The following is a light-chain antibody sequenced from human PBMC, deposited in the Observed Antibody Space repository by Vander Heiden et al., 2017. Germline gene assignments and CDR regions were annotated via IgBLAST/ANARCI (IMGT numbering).Light chain of an antibody. J-gene: IGKJ1*01. CDR3: QQSGSTPPT. Sequence: DIQMTQSPSSLSASVGDRVTITCRASQSINSFLNWYQQKPGKAPKLLIYAASTLQSGVPSRFSGIRSGTDFTLTISSLQPEDFATYYCQQSGSTPPTFGHGTKVEIK. V-gene: IGKV1-39*01. CDR2: AAS. CDR1: QSINSF.